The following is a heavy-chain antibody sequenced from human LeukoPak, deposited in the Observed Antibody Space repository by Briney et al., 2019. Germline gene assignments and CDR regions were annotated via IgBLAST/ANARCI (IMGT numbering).Heavy chain of an antibody. CDR2: VYYTGSA. Sequence: NTSETLSLTCTVSGGSISSTSYHWAWIRQPPGKGLEWIATVYYTGSAYYNPSLKSRVTISVDTSKSQFSLKLSSVTTAATALYYCARYASGSYYWFDPWGQGTLVTVSS. V-gene: IGHV4-39*01. J-gene: IGHJ5*02. CDR3: ARYASGSYYWFDP. CDR1: GGSISSTSYH. D-gene: IGHD3-10*01.